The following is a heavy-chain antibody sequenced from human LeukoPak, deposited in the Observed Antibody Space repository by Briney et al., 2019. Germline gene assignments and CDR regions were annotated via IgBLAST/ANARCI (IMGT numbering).Heavy chain of an antibody. CDR3: ARDRNHYDFWSHYMDV. CDR1: GFTFSSYW. V-gene: IGHV3-7*01. J-gene: IGHJ6*03. Sequence: GGSLRLSCPASGFTFSSYWMSWVRQAPGKGLEWVANIKQDGSEKYYVDSVKGRFTISRDNAKNSLYLQMNSLRAEDTAVYYCARDRNHYDFWSHYMDVWGKGTTVTVSS. CDR2: IKQDGSEK. D-gene: IGHD3-3*01.